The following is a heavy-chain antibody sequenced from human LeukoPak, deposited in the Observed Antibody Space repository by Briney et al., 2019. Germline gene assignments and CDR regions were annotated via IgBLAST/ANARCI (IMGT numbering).Heavy chain of an antibody. V-gene: IGHV4-4*07. Sequence: SETLSLTCTVSGGSISSYYWSWIRQPAGKGLEWIGRIYASGSTNYNPSLKSRVTMSVDTSKNQFSLKLSSVTAADTAVYYCARDGSYYYDTSPVDHDAFDIWGQGTMVTVSS. CDR2: IYASGST. CDR1: GGSISSYY. D-gene: IGHD3-22*01. CDR3: ARDGSYYYDTSPVDHDAFDI. J-gene: IGHJ3*02.